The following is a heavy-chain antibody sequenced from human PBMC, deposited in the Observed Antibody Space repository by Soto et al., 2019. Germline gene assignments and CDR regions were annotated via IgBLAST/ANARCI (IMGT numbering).Heavy chain of an antibody. CDR1: GGSISSYY. V-gene: IGHV4-59*01. CDR2: IYYSGST. D-gene: IGHD1-26*01. Sequence: QVQLQESGPGLVKPSETLSLTCTVSGGSISSYYWSWIRQPPGKGLEWIGYIYYSGSTNYNPSLKSRVXXSXDXXKNQFSLKLSSVTAADTAVYYCARVHGGSWYYFDYWGQGTLVTVSS. J-gene: IGHJ4*02. CDR3: ARVHGGSWYYFDY.